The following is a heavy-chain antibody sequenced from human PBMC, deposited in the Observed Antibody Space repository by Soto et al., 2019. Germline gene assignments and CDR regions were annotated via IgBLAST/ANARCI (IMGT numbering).Heavy chain of an antibody. CDR3: ARVPGHSSGWYGGWYNWFDP. CDR1: GCTFTSYG. D-gene: IGHD6-19*01. V-gene: IGHV1-18*01. Sequence: ASVKVSCKASGCTFTSYGISWVRQAPGQGLEWMGWISAYNGNTNYAQKLQGRVTMTTDTSTSTAYMELRSLRSDDTAVYYCARVPGHSSGWYGGWYNWFDPWGQGTLVTVSS. CDR2: ISAYNGNT. J-gene: IGHJ5*02.